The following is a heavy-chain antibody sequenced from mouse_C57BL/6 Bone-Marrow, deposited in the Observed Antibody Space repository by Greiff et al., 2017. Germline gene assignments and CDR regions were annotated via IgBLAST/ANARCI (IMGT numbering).Heavy chain of an antibody. J-gene: IGHJ2*01. CDR3: ARPYGSSVDY. Sequence: VQLQQPGAELVRPGTSVTLSCKASGYTFTSYWMHWVKQRPGQGLEWIGVFVPSDSYTNYNPKFKGKATLTVDTSSSTAYMQLSSLTSEDSAVYYCARPYGSSVDYWGQGTTLTVSS. CDR2: FVPSDSYT. CDR1: GYTFTSYW. D-gene: IGHD1-1*01. V-gene: IGHV1-59*01.